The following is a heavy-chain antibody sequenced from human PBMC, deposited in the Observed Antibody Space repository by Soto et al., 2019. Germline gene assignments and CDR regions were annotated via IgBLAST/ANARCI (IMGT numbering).Heavy chain of an antibody. J-gene: IGHJ4*02. CDR2: VKSKIDGGTT. CDR1: GFTFSNAW. CDR3: TKVVPNNKK. Sequence: PGLSCAASGFTFSNAWMSWVRQAPGKGLEWVGRVKSKIDGGTTDYAAPVKGRFTISRDDSKNTLYLQMNSLKTEDTAVYYCTKVVPNNKKWGQGTLV. V-gene: IGHV3-15*01.